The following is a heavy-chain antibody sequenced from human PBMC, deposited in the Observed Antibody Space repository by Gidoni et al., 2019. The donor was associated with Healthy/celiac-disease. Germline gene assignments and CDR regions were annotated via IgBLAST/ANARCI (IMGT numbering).Heavy chain of an antibody. CDR2: IKQDGSEK. Sequence: EVQLVESGGGLVQPGGSLRPSCAASGFTFSSDWMSWVRQAPGKGLELVANIKQDGSEKYYVDSVKGRFTISRDNAKNSLYLQMNSLRAEDTAVYYCARDVIRRLVIRLWYFDLWGRGTLVTVSS. D-gene: IGHD3-9*01. V-gene: IGHV3-7*04. J-gene: IGHJ2*01. CDR3: ARDVIRRLVIRLWYFDL. CDR1: GFTFSSDW.